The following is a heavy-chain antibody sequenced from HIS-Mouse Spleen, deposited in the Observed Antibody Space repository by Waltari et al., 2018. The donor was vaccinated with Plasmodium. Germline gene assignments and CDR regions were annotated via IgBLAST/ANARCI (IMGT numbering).Heavy chain of an antibody. CDR3: ALNWGFDY. CDR2: IYYSGST. CDR1: GGSISRSNYY. V-gene: IGHV4-39*07. Sequence: QLQLQESGPGLVKPSETLSLTCTVSGGSISRSNYYWGWIRQPPGKGLEWIGNIYYSGSTYYNPSLKSRVTISVDTSKNQFSLKLSSVTAADTAVYYCALNWGFDYWGQGTLVTVSS. J-gene: IGHJ4*02. D-gene: IGHD7-27*01.